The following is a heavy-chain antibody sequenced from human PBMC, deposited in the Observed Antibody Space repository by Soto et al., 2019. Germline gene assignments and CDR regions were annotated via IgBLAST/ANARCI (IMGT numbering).Heavy chain of an antibody. Sequence: PSETLSLTCAVYGGSFSGYSWTWIRQPPGTGLEWIGEINHSGSTNYNPSLKSRVTISVDTSKSQFSLKLTSVTAAETAVYYCARKKIPGLFNYWAPETLVTFSS. V-gene: IGHV4-34*01. CDR2: INHSGST. D-gene: IGHD2-21*01. CDR1: GGSFSGYS. J-gene: IGHJ4*02. CDR3: ARKKIPGLFNY.